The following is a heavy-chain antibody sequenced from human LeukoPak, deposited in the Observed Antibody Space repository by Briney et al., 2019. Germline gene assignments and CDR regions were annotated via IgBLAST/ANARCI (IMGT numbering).Heavy chain of an antibody. J-gene: IGHJ4*02. CDR2: IKQDGSEK. D-gene: IGHD3-22*01. Sequence: PGGSLRLSCAASGFSFSSYWMSWVRQAPGKGLEWVANIKQDGSEKYYVDSVKGRFTISRDNAKNSLFLQMNSLRAEETAVYYCARAEYYYDGGYWGQGTLVTVSS. CDR3: ARAEYYYDGGY. CDR1: GFSFSSYW. V-gene: IGHV3-7*04.